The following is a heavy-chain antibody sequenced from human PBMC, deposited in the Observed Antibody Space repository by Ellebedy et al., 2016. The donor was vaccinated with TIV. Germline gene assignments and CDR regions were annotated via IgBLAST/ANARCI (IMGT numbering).Heavy chain of an antibody. D-gene: IGHD3-3*01. CDR2: MNPNRGNT. Sequence: AASVKVSCKASGYTFTSYDINWVRQATGQGLEWMGWMNPNRGNTGYAQKFQGRVTMTRNTSISTAYMELSSLRSEDTAVYYCARPYDHYYYYGMDVWGQGTTVTVSS. CDR1: GYTFTSYD. CDR3: ARPYDHYYYYGMDV. J-gene: IGHJ6*02. V-gene: IGHV1-8*01.